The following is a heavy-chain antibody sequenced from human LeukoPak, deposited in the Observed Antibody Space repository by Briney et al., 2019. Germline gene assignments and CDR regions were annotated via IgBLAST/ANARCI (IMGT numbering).Heavy chain of an antibody. J-gene: IGHJ3*02. D-gene: IGHD6-13*01. CDR2: SNHSGST. CDR1: GGSFSGYY. CDR3: ARDPRPRIARRAFDI. Sequence: SETLSLTCAVYGGSFSGYYWSWIRQPPGKGLEGIGESNHSGSTNYNPSLKSRVTISVDTSKNPCSLKLSSVTPADTAVYYCARDPRPRIARRAFDIWGQGTMVTVSS. V-gene: IGHV4-34*01.